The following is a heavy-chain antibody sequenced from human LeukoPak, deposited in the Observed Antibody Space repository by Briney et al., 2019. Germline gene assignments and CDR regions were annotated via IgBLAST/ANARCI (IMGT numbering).Heavy chain of an antibody. CDR1: GGSISSYY. CDR2: IYYSGST. CDR3: ARHTGSGWHFDY. D-gene: IGHD6-19*01. V-gene: IGHV4-59*08. Sequence: SETLFLTCTVSGGSISSYYWSWIRQPPGKGLEWIGYIYYSGSTNYNPSLKSRVTISVDTSKNHFSLKLSSVTAADTAVYYCARHTGSGWHFDYWGQGTLVTVSS. J-gene: IGHJ4*02.